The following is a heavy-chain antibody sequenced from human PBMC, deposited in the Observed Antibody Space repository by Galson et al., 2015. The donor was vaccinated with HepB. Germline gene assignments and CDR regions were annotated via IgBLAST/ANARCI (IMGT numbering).Heavy chain of an antibody. CDR3: AREARGGFDI. J-gene: IGHJ3*02. V-gene: IGHV3-30*03. CDR1: GFTFSSYG. CDR2: ISYDGSNK. Sequence: SLRLSCAASGFTFSSYGMHWVRQAPGKGLEWVAVISYDGSNKYYADSVKGRFTISRDNSKNTLALQMNGLRVEDTAVYYCAREARGGFDIWGQGTLVTVSS.